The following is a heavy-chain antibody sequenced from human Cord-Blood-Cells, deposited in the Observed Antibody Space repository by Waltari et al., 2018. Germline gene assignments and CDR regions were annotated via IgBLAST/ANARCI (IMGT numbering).Heavy chain of an antibody. Sequence: EVQLVESGGGLVQPGGSLRLSCAASGFTFSSYDRHWVRQATGKGLEWVSAIGTAGDTYNPGSVKGRFTISRENAKNALYLQMNSLRAGDTAVYYCARRLLYSSGLDYWGQGTLVTVSS. CDR1: GFTFSSYD. V-gene: IGHV3-13*01. J-gene: IGHJ4*02. CDR3: ARRLLYSSGLDY. D-gene: IGHD6-19*01. CDR2: IGTAGDT.